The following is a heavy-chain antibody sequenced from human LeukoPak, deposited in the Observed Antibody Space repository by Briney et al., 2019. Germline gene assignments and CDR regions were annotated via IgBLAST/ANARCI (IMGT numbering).Heavy chain of an antibody. Sequence: EASVKVFCKASGYTFTDYYMHWVQQAPGKGLEWMGRVDPEDGETIYAEKFQGRVTITADTSTDTAYMELSSLRSEDTAVYYCATIFADLGFDYWGQGTRVTVSS. CDR2: VDPEDGET. D-gene: IGHD3-3*01. CDR1: GYTFTDYY. V-gene: IGHV1-69-2*01. CDR3: ATIFADLGFDY. J-gene: IGHJ4*02.